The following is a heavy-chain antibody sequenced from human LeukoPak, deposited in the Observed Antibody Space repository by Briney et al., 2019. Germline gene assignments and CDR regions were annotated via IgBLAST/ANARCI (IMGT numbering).Heavy chain of an antibody. D-gene: IGHD2-2*01. CDR2: ISSSSSTI. J-gene: IGHJ4*02. V-gene: IGHV3-48*01. CDR1: GFTFSSYS. CDR3: ARGQACSSTSCYGFDY. Sequence: GGSLRLSCAASGFTFSSYSMNWVRQAPGKGLEWFSYISSSSSTIYYADSVKGRFTISRDNAKNSLYLQMNSLRAEDTAVYYCARGQACSSTSCYGFDYWGQGTLVTVSS.